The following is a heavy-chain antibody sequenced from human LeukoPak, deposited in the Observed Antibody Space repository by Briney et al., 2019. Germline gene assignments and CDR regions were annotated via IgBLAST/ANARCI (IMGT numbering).Heavy chain of an antibody. V-gene: IGHV3-21*01. D-gene: IGHD3-3*01. CDR2: ISSSSSYI. Sequence: GGSLRLSCAASGFTFSSYSMNWVRQAPGKGLEWVSSISSSSSYIYYADSVKGRFTISRDNAKNSLYLQMNSLRAEDTAVYYCASSYYDFWSGYYTGGIDYWGQGTLVTVSS. CDR1: GFTFSSYS. CDR3: ASSYYDFWSGYYTGGIDY. J-gene: IGHJ4*02.